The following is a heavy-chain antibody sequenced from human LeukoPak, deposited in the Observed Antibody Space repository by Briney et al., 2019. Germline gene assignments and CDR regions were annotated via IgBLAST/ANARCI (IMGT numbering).Heavy chain of an antibody. J-gene: IGHJ4*02. CDR3: ARFSGGLTVAGFYFDY. CDR2: INHIGRT. D-gene: IGHD6-19*01. V-gene: IGHV4-34*01. CDR1: GESFIGYF. Sequence: PSETLSLTCSVSGESFIGYFWTWIRQPPGRGLEWIGDINHIGRTNDNPSLKSRVSISVDTSSNQFSLTLTSVTAADTAVYYCARFSGGLTVAGFYFDYWGQGTLVTVSS.